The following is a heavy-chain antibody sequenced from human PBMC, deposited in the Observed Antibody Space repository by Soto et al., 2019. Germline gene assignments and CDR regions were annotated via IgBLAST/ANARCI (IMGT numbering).Heavy chain of an antibody. CDR3: ARVGTAAGHGTDV. CDR1: GYSFTSYW. V-gene: IGHV5-10-1*01. J-gene: IGHJ6*04. D-gene: IGHD6-13*01. CDR2: IDPIDSYT. Sequence: VESLKISCKGSGYSFTSYWISWVRQIPGKGLEWMGRIDPIDSYTNYSPSFQGHVTISADKSISTAYLQWSSLKASDTAMYYCARVGTAAGHGTDVWGNENTVIVSS.